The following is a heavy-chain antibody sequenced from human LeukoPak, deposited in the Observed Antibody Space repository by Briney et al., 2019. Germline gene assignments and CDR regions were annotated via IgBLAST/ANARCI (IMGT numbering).Heavy chain of an antibody. V-gene: IGHV4-59*08. J-gene: IGHJ4*02. CDR2: IYYSGST. CDR1: GGSISSYY. CDR3: ARSRYYYDSSGYPHVGNFDY. Sequence: SETLSLTCTVSGGSISSYYWSWIRQPPGKGLEWIGYIYYSGSTNYNPSLKSRVTISVDTSKNQFSLKLSSVTAADTAVYYCARSRYYYDSSGYPHVGNFDYWGQGTLVTVSS. D-gene: IGHD3-22*01.